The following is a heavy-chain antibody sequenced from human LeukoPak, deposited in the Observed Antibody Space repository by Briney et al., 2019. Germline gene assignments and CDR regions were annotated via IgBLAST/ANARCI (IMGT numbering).Heavy chain of an antibody. CDR3: ARDWRGYFDY. V-gene: IGHV3-30*02. CDR2: IRYDGNNK. J-gene: IGHJ4*02. Sequence: GGSLRLFCEASGFTFSSHGMHWVRQAPGKGLEWVAFIRYDGNNKYYADSVKGRFTISRDNSKNTLYLQMNSLRAEDTAVYYCARDWRGYFDYWGQGTLVTVSS. CDR1: GFTFSSHG. D-gene: IGHD3-3*01.